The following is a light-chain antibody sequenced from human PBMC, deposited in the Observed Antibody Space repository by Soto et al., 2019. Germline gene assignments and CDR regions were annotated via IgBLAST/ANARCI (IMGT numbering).Light chain of an antibody. V-gene: IGKV3-15*01. CDR3: QQYNNWPHT. J-gene: IGKJ2*01. Sequence: EIVMTQSPATLSVSPGERATLSCRASQSVSSNLAWYQHKPGQAPRHLVYGASTRATGGPARFSGSGSGTEFTLTISSLQSEDFAVYYCQQYNNWPHTFGQGTKLEIK. CDR2: GAS. CDR1: QSVSSN.